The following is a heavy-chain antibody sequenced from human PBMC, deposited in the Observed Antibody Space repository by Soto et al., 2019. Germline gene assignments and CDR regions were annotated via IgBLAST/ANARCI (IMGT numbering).Heavy chain of an antibody. Sequence: SETLSLTCTVSGGSISSGDYYWSWIRQPPGKGLEWIGYIYYSGSTYYNPSLKSRVTISVDTSRNQFSLKLSSVTAADTAVYYCARDRGQLVPGYYFDYWGQGTLVTVSS. CDR3: ARDRGQLVPGYYFDY. CDR2: IYYSGST. J-gene: IGHJ4*02. CDR1: GGSISSGDYY. V-gene: IGHV4-30-4*01. D-gene: IGHD6-6*01.